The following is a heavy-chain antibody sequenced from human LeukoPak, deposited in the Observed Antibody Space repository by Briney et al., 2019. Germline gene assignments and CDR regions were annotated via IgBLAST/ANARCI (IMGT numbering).Heavy chain of an antibody. CDR1: GFAFDEHG. V-gene: IGHV3-23*01. Sequence: GGSLRLSCTASGFAFDEHGMSWVRQAPGKGLEWVSAISGSGGSTYYADSVKGRFTISRDNSKNTLYLQMNSLRAEDTAVYYCAKGGYQLLLADYWGQGTLVTVSS. J-gene: IGHJ4*02. CDR3: AKGGYQLLLADY. CDR2: ISGSGGST. D-gene: IGHD2-2*01.